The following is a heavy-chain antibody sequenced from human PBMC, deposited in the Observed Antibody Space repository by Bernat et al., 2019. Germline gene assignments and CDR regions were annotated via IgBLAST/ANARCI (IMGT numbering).Heavy chain of an antibody. J-gene: IGHJ6*03. CDR3: ARDASPYYYGSGSYWFGYYYYMDV. CDR1: GYTFTSYY. V-gene: IGHV1-46*01. CDR2: INPSGGST. D-gene: IGHD3-10*01. Sequence: QVQLVQSGAEVKKPGASVKVSCKASGYTFTSYYMHWVRQAPGQGLEWMGIINPSGGSTSYAQKFQGRVTMTRDTSTSTVYMELSSLRSEDTAVYYCARDASPYYYGSGSYWFGYYYYMDVWGQGTLVTVSS.